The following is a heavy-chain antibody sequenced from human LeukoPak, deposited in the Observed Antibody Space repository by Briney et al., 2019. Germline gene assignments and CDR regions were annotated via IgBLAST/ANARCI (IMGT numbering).Heavy chain of an antibody. J-gene: IGHJ4*02. CDR1: GGSFSGYY. Sequence: SETLSLTCAVYGGSFSGYYWSWIRQPPGKGLEWIGEINHSGSTNYNPSLKSRVTISVDTSKNQFSLKLSSVTAADTAVYYCARDLYMTTVTTGRYPQWGQGTLVTVSS. D-gene: IGHD4-17*01. V-gene: IGHV4-34*01. CDR3: ARDLYMTTVTTGRYPQ. CDR2: INHSGST.